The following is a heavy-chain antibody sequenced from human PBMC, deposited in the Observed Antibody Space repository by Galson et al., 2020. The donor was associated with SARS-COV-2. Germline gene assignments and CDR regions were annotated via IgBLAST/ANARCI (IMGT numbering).Heavy chain of an antibody. CDR3: TWTTVTLQWDF. V-gene: IGHV3-15*01. Sequence: GGSLRLSCAASGFTFSNAWMSWVRQAPGKGLEWVGRVKSKTDCGTTDYAAPVKGRFIISRDDSKNTLYLQMDSLKTEDTAVYYCTWTTVTLQWDFWGQGTQVTVSS. CDR1: GFTFSNAW. D-gene: IGHD4-17*01. CDR2: VKSKTDCGTT. J-gene: IGHJ4*02.